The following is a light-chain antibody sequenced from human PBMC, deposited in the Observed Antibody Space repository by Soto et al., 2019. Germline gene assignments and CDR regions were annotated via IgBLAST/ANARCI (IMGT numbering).Light chain of an antibody. CDR1: RSDIGAYNF. CDR3: SSWTTSTTMI. Sequence: QPVLTQPASVSGSPGQSITISCTGTRSDIGAYNFVAWYQQHPGEVPKLILSDVNVRPAGVSNRFSGSKSGNTASLTISGLQAEDEAAYYRSSWTTSTTMIFGGGTPLTVL. V-gene: IGLV2-14*03. J-gene: IGLJ2*01. CDR2: DVN.